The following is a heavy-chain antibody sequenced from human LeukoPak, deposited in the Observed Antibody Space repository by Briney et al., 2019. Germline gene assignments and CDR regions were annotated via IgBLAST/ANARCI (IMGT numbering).Heavy chain of an antibody. CDR1: GYTFTSYG. Sequence: ASVKVSCKASGYTFTSYGISWVRQAPGQGLEWMGWISAYNGNTNYAQKLQGRVTMTTYTSTSTAYMELRSLRSDHTAVYYCARGLRFLQWLFETWGQGPMVTASS. CDR2: ISAYNGNT. J-gene: IGHJ3*01. V-gene: IGHV1-18*01. D-gene: IGHD3-3*01. CDR3: ARGLRFLQWLFET.